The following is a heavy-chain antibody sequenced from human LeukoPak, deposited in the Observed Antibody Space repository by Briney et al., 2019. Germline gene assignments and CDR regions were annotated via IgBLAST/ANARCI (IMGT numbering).Heavy chain of an antibody. CDR2: IIPIFGTA. D-gene: IGHD5-18*01. V-gene: IGHV1-69*06. J-gene: IGHJ5*02. CDR1: GYTFTSYG. CDR3: ARGLTYSAAMVTLSWFDP. Sequence: GASVKVSCKASGYTFTSYGISWVRQAPGQGLEWMGGIIPIFGTANYAQKFQGRVTITADKSTSTAYMELSSLRSEDTAVYYCARGLTYSAAMVTLSWFDPWGQGTLVTVSS.